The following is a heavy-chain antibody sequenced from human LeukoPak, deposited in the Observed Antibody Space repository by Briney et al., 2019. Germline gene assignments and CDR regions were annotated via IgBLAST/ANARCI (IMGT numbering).Heavy chain of an antibody. CDR3: ARDPFRSSGLISSYSGVAV. J-gene: IGHJ6*02. Sequence: GASVKVSCKASGDTFNNYAISWVRQAPGQGLEWVARIIPIIDIANYAQKFQGRVTVSANKSSSTAYLELNSLRSEDTAVYFCARDPFRSSGLISSYSGVAVWGQGTTVTVSS. CDR1: GDTFNNYA. V-gene: IGHV1-69*04. CDR2: IIPIIDIA. D-gene: IGHD6-25*01.